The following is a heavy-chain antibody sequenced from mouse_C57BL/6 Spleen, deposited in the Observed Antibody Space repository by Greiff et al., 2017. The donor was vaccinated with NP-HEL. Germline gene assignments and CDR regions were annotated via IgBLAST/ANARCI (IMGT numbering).Heavy chain of an antibody. CDR2: ISDGGSYT. CDR1: GFTFSSYA. J-gene: IGHJ4*01. Sequence: EVKVVESGGGLVKPGGSLKLSCAASGFTFSSYAMSWVRQTPEKRLEWVATISDGGSYTYYPDNVKGRFTISRDNAKNNLYLQMSHLKSEDTAMYYCARGGDYYGYDEDAMDYWGQGTSVTVSS. V-gene: IGHV5-4*03. CDR3: ARGGDYYGYDEDAMDY. D-gene: IGHD2-2*01.